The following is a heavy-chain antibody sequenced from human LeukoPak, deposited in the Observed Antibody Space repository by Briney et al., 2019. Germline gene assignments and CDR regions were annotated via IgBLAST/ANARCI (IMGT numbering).Heavy chain of an antibody. CDR3: AKDIMGYYDSSGYLDY. CDR1: GFTFDDYA. CDR2: ISWNSGSI. J-gene: IGHJ4*02. V-gene: IGHV3-9*01. Sequence: GGSLRLSCAASGFTFDDYAMHWVRQAAGKGLEWVAGISWNSGSIGYADSVKGRFTISRDNAKNSLYLQMNSLRAEDTALYYCAKDIMGYYDSSGYLDYWGQGTLVTVSS. D-gene: IGHD3-22*01.